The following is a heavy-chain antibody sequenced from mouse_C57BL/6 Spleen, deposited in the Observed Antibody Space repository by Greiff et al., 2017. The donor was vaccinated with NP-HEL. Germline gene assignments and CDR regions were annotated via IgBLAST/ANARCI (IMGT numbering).Heavy chain of an antibody. CDR2: IYPGSGNT. CDR1: GYTFTDYY. CDR3: ARSRGCSHFDL. J-gene: IGHJ1*03. D-gene: IGHD1-1*01. V-gene: IGHV1-76*01. Sequence: QVQLQQSGAELVRPGASVKLCCKASGYTFTDYYINWVKQRPGQGLEWIARIYPGSGNTYYNEKLKGKATLTAEKSSSTAYMQLSSLTSEVSSVYCCARSRGCSHFDLSATGTPATVSS.